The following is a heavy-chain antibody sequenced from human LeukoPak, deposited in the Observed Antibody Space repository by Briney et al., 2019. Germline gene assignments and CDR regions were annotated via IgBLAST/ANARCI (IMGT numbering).Heavy chain of an antibody. Sequence: PGGSLRLSCAASGFSFSNYAMSWVRQAPGKGLEWVSAISGSGGSTYYADSVKGRFTISRDNSKNTLYLQMNSLRAEDTAVYYCAKHNYDILTGFDYWGQGTLVTVSS. CDR2: ISGSGGST. V-gene: IGHV3-23*01. CDR3: AKHNYDILTGFDY. CDR1: GFSFSNYA. J-gene: IGHJ4*02. D-gene: IGHD3-9*01.